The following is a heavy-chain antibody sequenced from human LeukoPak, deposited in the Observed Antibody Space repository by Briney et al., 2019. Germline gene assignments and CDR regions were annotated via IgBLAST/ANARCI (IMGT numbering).Heavy chain of an antibody. CDR2: INPNIGGT. D-gene: IGHD3-22*01. V-gene: IGHV1-2*02. Sequence: ASVKVSCKASGYTFTGYYMHWVRQAPGQGLEWMGWINPNIGGTNYAQKFQGRVTITRDTSISTAYMELSRLRSDDTAVYYCARGRITMIVVVIRDNWFDPWGQGTLVTVSS. J-gene: IGHJ5*02. CDR3: ARGRITMIVVVIRDNWFDP. CDR1: GYTFTGYY.